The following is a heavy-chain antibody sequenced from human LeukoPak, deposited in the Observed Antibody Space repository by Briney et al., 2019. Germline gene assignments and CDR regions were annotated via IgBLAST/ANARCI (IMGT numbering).Heavy chain of an antibody. V-gene: IGHV3-48*03. CDR1: GFSFRDYE. Sequence: PGGSLRLSCAASGFSFRDYELYWVRQAPGKGLEWVSYISSGGTTIKYADSVKGQFTASRDDAEMSLYLSMDSLRIEDTALYYCGAGRQFVGAFDIWGQGTPVTVSS. CDR2: ISSGGTTI. CDR3: GAGRQFVGAFDI. J-gene: IGHJ3*02. D-gene: IGHD3-10*01.